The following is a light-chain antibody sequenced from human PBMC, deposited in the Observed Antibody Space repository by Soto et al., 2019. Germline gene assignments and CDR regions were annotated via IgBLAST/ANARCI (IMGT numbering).Light chain of an antibody. V-gene: IGKV3-11*01. CDR2: DVS. Sequence: DIVLTQSLSILSLSPGERAILSCRASQSVSSYLAWYQQKPGQAPRLLIYDVSSRATGIPARFSGSGSGTDFTLTISSLEPEDFAVYYCHHRSNWPYTFGQGTKLEIK. J-gene: IGKJ2*01. CDR3: HHRSNWPYT. CDR1: QSVSSY.